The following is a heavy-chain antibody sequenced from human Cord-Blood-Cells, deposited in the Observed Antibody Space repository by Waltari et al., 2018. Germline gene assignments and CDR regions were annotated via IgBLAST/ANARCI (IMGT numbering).Heavy chain of an antibody. CDR3: ATADTIFGVAPGGFDP. V-gene: IGHV1-69-2*01. Sequence: EVQLVQSGAEVKKTGATVKISCKVSGYTCTDYSMHWVQQAPGKGLVWMGLVDPEDGETIYAEKFQGRVTITADTSTDTAYMELSSLRSEDTAVYYCATADTIFGVAPGGFDPWGQGTLVTVSS. D-gene: IGHD3-3*01. CDR1: GYTCTDYS. J-gene: IGHJ5*02. CDR2: VDPEDGET.